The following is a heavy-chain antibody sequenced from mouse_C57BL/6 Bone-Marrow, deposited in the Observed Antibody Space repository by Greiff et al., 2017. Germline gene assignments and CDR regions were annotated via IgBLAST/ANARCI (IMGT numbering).Heavy chain of an antibody. CDR2: IYPGDGDT. J-gene: IGHJ3*01. V-gene: IGHV1-82*01. D-gene: IGHD1-1*01. CDR3: ARDYYGSGAWFAY. Sequence: VKLQESGPELVKPGASVKISCKASGYAFSSSWMNWVKQRPGKGLEWIGRIYPGDGDTNYNGKFKGKATLTADKSSSTAYMQLSSLTSEDSAVYFCARDYYGSGAWFAYWGQGTLVTVSA. CDR1: GYAFSSSW.